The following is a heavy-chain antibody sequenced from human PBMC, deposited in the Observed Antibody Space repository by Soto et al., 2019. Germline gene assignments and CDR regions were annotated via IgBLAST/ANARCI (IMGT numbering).Heavy chain of an antibody. CDR2: INLSGSP. CDR1: GGSFSGYY. CDR3: ATFPPEGRTATPRGDDAFDL. Sequence: SETLSLTCDVYGGSFSGYYWGWVRQAPGKGLEWIVDINLSGSPNYNPSLQSRVSVSLDSSKTHFSLKLSSVTAADTAVYYCATFPPEGRTATPRGDDAFDLWGQGTLVTVSS. J-gene: IGHJ3*01. V-gene: IGHV4-34*01. D-gene: IGHD3-10*01.